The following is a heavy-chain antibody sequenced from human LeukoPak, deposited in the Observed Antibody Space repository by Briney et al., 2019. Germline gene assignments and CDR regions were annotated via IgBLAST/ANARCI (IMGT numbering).Heavy chain of an antibody. D-gene: IGHD3-16*01. V-gene: IGHV3-33*03. CDR2: IWYDGSNK. CDR1: GFTFSSYG. Sequence: PGGSLRLSCAASGFTFSSYGMHWVRQAPGKGLEWVAVIWYDGSNKYYADSVKGRFTISRDNAKNSLHLQMNSLRVEDTAVYYCAKNGGPHGMDVWGQGTTVTVSS. J-gene: IGHJ6*02. CDR3: AKNGGPHGMDV.